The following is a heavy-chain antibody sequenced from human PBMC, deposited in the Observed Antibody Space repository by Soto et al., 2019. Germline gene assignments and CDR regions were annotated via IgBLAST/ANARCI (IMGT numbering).Heavy chain of an antibody. D-gene: IGHD2-15*01. J-gene: IGHJ6*02. CDR3: APLSVSLSGPYGIHV. Sequence: ASETLSLTCSVSGYSVSSSDYYCAWIRQPPGKGLEWIGSMLYSGLTYYNPSLKGRVTLSVDTSKNQFSVRLNSVTASDPAVYYCAPLSVSLSGPYGIHVWGQGTTVTVSS. CDR1: GYSVSSSDYY. CDR2: MLYSGLT. V-gene: IGHV4-39*01.